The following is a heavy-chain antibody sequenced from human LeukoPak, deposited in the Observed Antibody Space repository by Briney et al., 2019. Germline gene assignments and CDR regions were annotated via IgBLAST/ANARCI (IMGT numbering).Heavy chain of an antibody. CDR3: ASARPQWIFGENRFDP. J-gene: IGHJ5*02. D-gene: IGHD3-3*01. CDR1: GYTFTSYG. Sequence: GASVKVSCKASGYTFTSYGISWVRHAPGQGLEWMGWISAYNGNTNYAQKLQGRVTMTTDTSTSTAYMELRSLRCDEPAVCYCASARPQWIFGENRFDPWPRGTVVTLSS. V-gene: IGHV1-18*01. CDR2: ISAYNGNT.